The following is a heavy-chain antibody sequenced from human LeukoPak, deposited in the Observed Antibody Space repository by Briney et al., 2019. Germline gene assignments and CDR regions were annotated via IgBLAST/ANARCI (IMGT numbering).Heavy chain of an antibody. CDR1: GFTFSSYG. V-gene: IGHV3-30*18. J-gene: IGHJ4*02. Sequence: PGGSLRLSCAASGFTFSSYGMHWVRQAPGKGLEWVALISYDGSNKYYADSVKGRFTISRDNSKNTLYLQMNSLRAEDTAVYYCAKDDSSGYYVYWGQGTLVTVSS. CDR3: AKDDSSGYYVY. CDR2: ISYDGSNK. D-gene: IGHD3-22*01.